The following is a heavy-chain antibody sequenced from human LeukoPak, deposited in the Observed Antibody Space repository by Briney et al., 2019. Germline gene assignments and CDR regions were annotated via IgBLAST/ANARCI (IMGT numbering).Heavy chain of an antibody. CDR1: GVSFDDYY. V-gene: IGHV4-34*01. CDR3: TRMTAGHDY. J-gene: IGHJ4*02. D-gene: IGHD2-21*02. Sequence: PSDTLSLTCAGSGVSFDDYYWSWVRQTPGKGLEGIGEINHSGYTNDSPSLKSRVTLSIDTSRKQFSLNLRSVTVADTGIYYCTRMTAGHDYWGQGTLVTVSS. CDR2: INHSGYT.